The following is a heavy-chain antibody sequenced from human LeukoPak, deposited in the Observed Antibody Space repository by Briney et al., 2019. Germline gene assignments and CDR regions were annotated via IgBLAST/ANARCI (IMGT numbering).Heavy chain of an antibody. V-gene: IGHV3-30-3*01. CDR3: ARSFNYYDSSGLRAFDI. CDR1: GFTFSSYA. CDR2: ISYDGSNK. J-gene: IGHJ3*02. D-gene: IGHD3-22*01. Sequence: PGGALRLSCAASGFTFSSYAMHWVGQAPGKGLEGVAVISYDGSNKYYADSVKGRFTISRDNSKNTLYLQMNSLRAEDTAVYYCARSFNYYDSSGLRAFDIWGQGTMVTVSS.